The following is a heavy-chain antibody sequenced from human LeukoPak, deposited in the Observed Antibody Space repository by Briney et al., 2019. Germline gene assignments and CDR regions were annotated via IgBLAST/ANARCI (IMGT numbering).Heavy chain of an antibody. CDR1: GGTFSIYA. D-gene: IGHD5-12*01. CDR3: ARGLMSGYDQYYFDY. CDR2: IIPILGIA. J-gene: IGHJ4*02. Sequence: ASVKVSCKASGGTFSIYAISWVRQAPGQGLEWMGRIIPILGIANYAQKFQGRVTITADKSTSTAYMELSSLRSEDTAVYYCARGLMSGYDQYYFDYWGQGTLVTVSS. V-gene: IGHV1-69*04.